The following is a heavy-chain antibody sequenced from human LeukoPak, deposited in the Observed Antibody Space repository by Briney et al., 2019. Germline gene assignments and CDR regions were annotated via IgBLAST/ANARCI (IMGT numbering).Heavy chain of an antibody. CDR3: ARMVRVDYFGY. CDR2: IYYSGST. D-gene: IGHD3-10*01. CDR1: GGSISSSSYY. J-gene: IGHJ4*02. V-gene: IGHV4-39*07. Sequence: SETLSLTCTVSGGSISSSSYYWGWIRQPPGKGLEWIGSIYYSGSTYYNPSLKSRVTISVDTSKNQFSLKLSSVTAADTAVYYCARMVRVDYFGYWGQGTLVTVSS.